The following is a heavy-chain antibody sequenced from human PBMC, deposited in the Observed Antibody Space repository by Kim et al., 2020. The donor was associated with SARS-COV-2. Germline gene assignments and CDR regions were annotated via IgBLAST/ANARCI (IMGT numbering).Heavy chain of an antibody. J-gene: IGHJ4*02. D-gene: IGHD2-15*01. CDR3: TTLTLRGYCSGGSCFQAY. Sequence: KGRFTISRDDSKNTLYLQMNSLKTEDTAVYYCTTLTLRGYCSGGSCFQAYWGQGTLVTVSS. V-gene: IGHV3-15*01.